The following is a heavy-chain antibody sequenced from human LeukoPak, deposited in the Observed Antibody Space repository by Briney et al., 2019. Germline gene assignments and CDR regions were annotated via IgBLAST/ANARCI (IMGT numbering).Heavy chain of an antibody. J-gene: IGHJ4*02. Sequence: GGSLRLSCAASGFIFSSYSMSWVRQAPGKGLEWVSSISTSSSYIYYADSVKGRFTISRDNARSSLYLQMNSLRVEDTAVYYCAKDRIGGALEFWGQGTLATVSS. CDR3: AKDRIGGALEF. D-gene: IGHD4-23*01. CDR2: ISTSSSYI. V-gene: IGHV3-21*01. CDR1: GFIFSSYS.